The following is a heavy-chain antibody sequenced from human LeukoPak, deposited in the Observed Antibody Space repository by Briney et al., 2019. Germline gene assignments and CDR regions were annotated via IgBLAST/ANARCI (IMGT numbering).Heavy chain of an antibody. J-gene: IGHJ4*02. V-gene: IGHV3-21*01. Sequence: GGSLRLSCAASGFTFSSYSMNWVRQAPGKGLEWVSSISSSSSYIYYADSVKGRFTISRDNSKNTVYLQMGSLRGEDMAVSYCTRDGGSFCDFDYWGQGALVTVSS. D-gene: IGHD1-26*01. CDR1: GFTFSSYS. CDR3: TRDGGSFCDFDY. CDR2: ISSSSSYI.